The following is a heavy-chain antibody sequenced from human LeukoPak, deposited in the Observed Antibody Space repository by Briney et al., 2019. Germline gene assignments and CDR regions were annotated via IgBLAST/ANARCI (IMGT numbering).Heavy chain of an antibody. D-gene: IGHD4/OR15-4a*01. CDR3: ARDNGVLLFDC. CDR2: INTDGSST. V-gene: IGHV3-74*01. Sequence: GGSLRLSCAASGFIFRNYWMYCVRQGPGKELVWVSRINTDGSSTTYADSVKGRFTISRDNAKNTLDLQMNSLRAEDTAVYYCARDNGVLLFDCWGQGTLVTVSS. J-gene: IGHJ4*02. CDR1: GFIFRNYW.